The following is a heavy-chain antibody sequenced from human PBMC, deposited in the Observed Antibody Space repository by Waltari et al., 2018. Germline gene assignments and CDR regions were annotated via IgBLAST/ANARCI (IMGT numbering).Heavy chain of an antibody. CDR3: AKTPWSGRYYSYYYMDV. D-gene: IGHD3-3*01. CDR2: ITYNSGAI. CDR1: GFTFQDYG. Sequence: EVQLVESGGGLVQPGGSLTPSCAGSGFTFQDYGMHCPRQPPGKGLEWVSGITYNSGAIGYADSVKGRFTISRDNARHSLSLQMNSLRPEDTALYFCAKTPWSGRYYSYYYMDVWGKGTTVTVSS. V-gene: IGHV3-9*01. J-gene: IGHJ6*03.